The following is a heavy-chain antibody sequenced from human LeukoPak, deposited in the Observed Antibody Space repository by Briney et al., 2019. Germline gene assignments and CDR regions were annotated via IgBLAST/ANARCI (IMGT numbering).Heavy chain of an antibody. J-gene: IGHJ3*02. Sequence: ASETLSLTCSVSGGSIRNYYWTWIRQPPGKGLEWIGYIFYSGSTNYNPSLKSRVTISLDTSKNHFSLKQNSVTAADTAVYYCASSSSGSYYNGFDIWGQGTMVTVAS. D-gene: IGHD3-10*01. CDR1: GGSIRNYY. V-gene: IGHV4-59*01. CDR2: IFYSGST. CDR3: ASSSSGSYYNGFDI.